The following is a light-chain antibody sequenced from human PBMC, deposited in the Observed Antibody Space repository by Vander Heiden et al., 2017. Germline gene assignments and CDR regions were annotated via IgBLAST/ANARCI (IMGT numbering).Light chain of an antibody. CDR1: ALPKQY. CDR2: KDS. V-gene: IGLV3-25*03. Sequence: SYELTQPPSVSVSPGQKARITCSGDALPKQYAYWYQQKPGQAPVLVIYKDSERPSGIPERCSGSSSGTTVTLTISGVQAEDEADYYCQSADSSGTYVVFGGGTKLTVL. J-gene: IGLJ2*01. CDR3: QSADSSGTYVV.